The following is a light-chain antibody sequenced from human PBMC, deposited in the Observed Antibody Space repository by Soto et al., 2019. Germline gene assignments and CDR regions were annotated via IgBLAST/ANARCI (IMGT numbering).Light chain of an antibody. J-gene: IGLJ2*01. Sequence: QSVLTQPPSVSGAPGQRVTISCTGSSSNIWAGHDVHWYQQLPGTAPKLLIYGNSNRPSGVPDRFSGSKSGTSSYLAITGLQAEDEADYYCQSYDRSLSGVVFGGGTKLTVL. CDR3: QSYDRSLSGVV. V-gene: IGLV1-40*01. CDR1: SSNIWAGHD. CDR2: GNS.